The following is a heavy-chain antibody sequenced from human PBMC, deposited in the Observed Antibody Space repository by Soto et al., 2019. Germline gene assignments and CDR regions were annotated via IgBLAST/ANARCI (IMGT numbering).Heavy chain of an antibody. CDR3: AHRVLRTVFGLVTTTAIYFDF. CDR1: GFSLTTSGVG. CDR2: IYWDDDK. D-gene: IGHD3-3*01. J-gene: IGHJ4*02. V-gene: IGHV2-5*02. Sequence: QITLNESGPTQVKPRQTLTLTCTFSGFSLTTSGVGVGWIRQSPGKAPEWLALIYWDDDKRYSPSLKSRLTITKDTSKKQVALTMADLDPADTATYYCAHRVLRTVFGLVTTTAIYFDFWGQGTPVAVSS.